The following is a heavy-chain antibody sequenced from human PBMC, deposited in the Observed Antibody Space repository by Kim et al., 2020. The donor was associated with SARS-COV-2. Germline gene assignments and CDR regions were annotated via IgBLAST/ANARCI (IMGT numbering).Heavy chain of an antibody. CDR3: ARGRSSSWGRFDP. Sequence: SNPSLKSRVTISVDTSKNQFSLKLSSVTAADTAVYYCARGRSSSWGRFDPWGQGTLVTVSS. J-gene: IGHJ5*02. V-gene: IGHV4-31*02. D-gene: IGHD6-13*01.